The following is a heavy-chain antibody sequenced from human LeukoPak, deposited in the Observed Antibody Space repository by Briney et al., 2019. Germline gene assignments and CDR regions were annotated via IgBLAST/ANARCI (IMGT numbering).Heavy chain of an antibody. V-gene: IGHV3-21*01. CDR1: GFTFSTYS. J-gene: IGHJ4*02. CDR2: ISSGSSFI. CDR3: ARESSGYFY. D-gene: IGHD3-22*01. Sequence: PGGSLRLSCAASGFTFSTYSMNWVRQAPGKGLEWVSSISSGSSFIYYADSVKGRFTVSRDNAKNSLFLQMNSLRAEDTAVYYCARESSGYFYWGQGTLVTVSS.